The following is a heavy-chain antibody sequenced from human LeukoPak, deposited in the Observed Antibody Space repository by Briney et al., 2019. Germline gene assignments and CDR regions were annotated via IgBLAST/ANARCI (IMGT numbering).Heavy chain of an antibody. CDR2: IIPICGTA. Sequence: GASVKVSCKASVGTFSSYAISWVRQAPGQGLEWMGGIIPICGTANYAQKFQGRVTITADESTSTAYMELSSLRSEDTAVYYCARGEAYYYGSGSTYYYYYGMDVWGKGTTVTVSS. V-gene: IGHV1-69*13. CDR1: VGTFSSYA. J-gene: IGHJ6*04. CDR3: ARGEAYYYGSGSTYYYYYGMDV. D-gene: IGHD3-10*01.